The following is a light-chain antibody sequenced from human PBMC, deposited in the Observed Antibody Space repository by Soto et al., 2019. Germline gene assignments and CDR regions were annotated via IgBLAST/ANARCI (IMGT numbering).Light chain of an antibody. V-gene: IGKV3-20*01. CDR1: QTVTTY. Sequence: EIVLTQSPATLSLSPGERATLSCRASQTVTTYLSWYQQKPGQPPRLLIYGASSRATGTPDRFSGSGSGTDFTLTIRRLEPEDFAVYYCQQYGSSPPWTFGQGTTGDIK. CDR2: GAS. CDR3: QQYGSSPPWT. J-gene: IGKJ1*01.